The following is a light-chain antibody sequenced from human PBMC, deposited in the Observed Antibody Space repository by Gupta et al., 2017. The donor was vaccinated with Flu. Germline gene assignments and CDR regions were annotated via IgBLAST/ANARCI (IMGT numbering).Light chain of an antibody. Sequence: SALTQPASVSGSPGQSLTLSCTETRSDVDLYNLVSWYQQHPGKAPKLIIFEGSKRPSGVSNRFSASTSGDTASLTVSGLQAELVISGLQADDEADYFCCSYAGGSTYVFGSGTKVTVL. CDR2: EGS. CDR3: CSYAGGSTYV. V-gene: IGLV2-23*01. CDR1: RSDVDLYNL. J-gene: IGLJ1*01.